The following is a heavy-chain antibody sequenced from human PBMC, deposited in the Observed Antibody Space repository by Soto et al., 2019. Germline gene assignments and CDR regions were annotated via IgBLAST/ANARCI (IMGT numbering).Heavy chain of an antibody. Sequence: ASVKVSCKASGYTFAGYYMHWVRQAPGQGLEWMGWINPNSGGTNYAQKFQGWVTMTRDTSISTAYMELSRLRSDDTAVYYCARDARGDEAPMDYWGQGTLVTVSS. CDR3: ARDARGDEAPMDY. J-gene: IGHJ4*02. CDR2: INPNSGGT. D-gene: IGHD3-10*01. CDR1: GYTFAGYY. V-gene: IGHV1-2*04.